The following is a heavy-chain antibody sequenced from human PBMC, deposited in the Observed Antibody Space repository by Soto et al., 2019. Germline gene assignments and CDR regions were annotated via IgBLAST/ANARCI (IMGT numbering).Heavy chain of an antibody. Sequence: EVQLVGSGGGLVQPGRSLRLSCAASGFTFDDYAMHWVRQAPGKGLERVAGISWNSGSIGYADSVKGRFTISRDNAKKSLYLQMNSLRAEDTALYYCAKVGCSSTSCYALDYWGQGTLVTVSS. CDR2: ISWNSGSI. CDR3: AKVGCSSTSCYALDY. V-gene: IGHV3-9*01. J-gene: IGHJ4*02. CDR1: GFTFDDYA. D-gene: IGHD2-2*01.